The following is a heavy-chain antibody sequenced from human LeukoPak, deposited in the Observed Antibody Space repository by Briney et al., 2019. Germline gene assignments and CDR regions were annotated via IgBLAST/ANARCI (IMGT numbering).Heavy chain of an antibody. Sequence: SQTLSLTCAISGDSVSSNSAAWNWIRQSPSRGLEWLGRTYYRSKWYNDYAVSVKSRITINPDTSKNQFSLKLSSVTAADTAVYYCARVRQDYYGSGSYFDYWGQGTLVTVSS. J-gene: IGHJ4*02. CDR2: TYYRSKWYN. D-gene: IGHD3-10*01. CDR3: ARVRQDYYGSGSYFDY. CDR1: GDSVSSNSAA. V-gene: IGHV6-1*01.